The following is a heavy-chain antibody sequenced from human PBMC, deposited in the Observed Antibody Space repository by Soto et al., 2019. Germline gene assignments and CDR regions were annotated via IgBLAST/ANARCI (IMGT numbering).Heavy chain of an antibody. D-gene: IGHD6-6*01. V-gene: IGHV1-18*01. CDR2: IGAYNGNT. Sequence: QVQLLQSGAEVKKPGASVKVSCKASGYTFSNHGITWVRQAPGQGLERMGWIGAYNGNTHYTQSLQGRVTMTPDTSASTAYMELRGLGSVGTAVYYCARVRQLVGYFDCYMDVGGKGTTVTV. J-gene: IGHJ6*03. CDR1: GYTFSNHG. CDR3: ARVRQLVGYFDCYMDV.